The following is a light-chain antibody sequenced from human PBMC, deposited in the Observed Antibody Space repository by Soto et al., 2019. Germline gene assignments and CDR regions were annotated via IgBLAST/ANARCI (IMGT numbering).Light chain of an antibody. V-gene: IGLV1-44*01. CDR3: AAWDDSLNGLV. CDR1: SSNIGINA. Sequence: QSVLTQPPSASGTPGQRVTISCSGSSSNIGINAVNWYQQLPGTAPKLVIYDNNQRPSGVPDRFSGSMSGISASLAISGLQSEDEADYSCAAWDDSLNGLVFGTGTKLTVL. J-gene: IGLJ1*01. CDR2: DNN.